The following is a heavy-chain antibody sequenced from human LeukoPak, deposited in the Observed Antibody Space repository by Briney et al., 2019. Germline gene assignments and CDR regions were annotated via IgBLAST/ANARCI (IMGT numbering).Heavy chain of an antibody. CDR3: ARESSSSRYFMDV. V-gene: IGHV4-39*07. J-gene: IGHJ6*03. D-gene: IGHD6-6*01. CDR2: IHCGST. CDR1: GGSTSTNTSY. Sequence: PSETLSLTCSVSGGSTSTNTSYWGWVRQPPGKGLEWIGSIHCGSTYKNPSLKSRVTISIDTSRSQFSLKVTSLTAAGSAVYFCARESSSSRYFMDVWGRGTTVTVSS.